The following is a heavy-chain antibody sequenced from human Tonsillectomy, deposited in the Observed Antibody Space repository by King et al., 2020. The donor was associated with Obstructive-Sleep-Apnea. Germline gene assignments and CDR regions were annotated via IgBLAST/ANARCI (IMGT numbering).Heavy chain of an antibody. CDR1: GGSFSGYY. J-gene: IGHJ5*02. CDR2: LNHSGST. CDR3: ARGGYDILTGYYRRGWFDP. V-gene: IGHV4-34*01. Sequence: HVQLQQWGAGLLKPSETLSLTCAVYGGSFSGYYWSWIRQPPGKGLEWIGELNHSGSTNYNPSLNSRVTISIDTSKNQFSLKLGSVTAADTAVYYCARGGYDILTGYYRRGWFDPWGQGTLVTVSS. D-gene: IGHD3-9*01.